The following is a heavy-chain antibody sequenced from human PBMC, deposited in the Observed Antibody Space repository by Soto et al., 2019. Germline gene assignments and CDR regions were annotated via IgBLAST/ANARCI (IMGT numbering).Heavy chain of an antibody. CDR1: GDTVNTYY. J-gene: IGHJ4*02. D-gene: IGHD6-13*01. CDR2: VYYSGST. CDR3: ARAETSGIHYFDY. Sequence: DNLSLNCTVTGDTVNTYYCSWLRHPPGQGLQSMGYVYYSGSTNYNPSLKSRVTISVDTSKNQISLRLRSVTVADTAVYYCARAETSGIHYFDYWGQG. V-gene: IGHV4-59*02.